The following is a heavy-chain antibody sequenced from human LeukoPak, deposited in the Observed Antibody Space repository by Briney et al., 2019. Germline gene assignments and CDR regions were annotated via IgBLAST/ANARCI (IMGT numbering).Heavy chain of an antibody. D-gene: IGHD3-22*01. CDR1: GGSFSGYY. CDR2: IYYSGST. Sequence: SETLSLTCAVYGGSFSGYYWSWIRQHPGKGLEWIGYIYYSGSTYYNPSLKSRVTISVDTSKNQFSLKLSSVTAADTAVYYCARDRYYDSSGPDAFDIWGQGTMVTVSS. V-gene: IGHV4-31*11. J-gene: IGHJ3*02. CDR3: ARDRYYDSSGPDAFDI.